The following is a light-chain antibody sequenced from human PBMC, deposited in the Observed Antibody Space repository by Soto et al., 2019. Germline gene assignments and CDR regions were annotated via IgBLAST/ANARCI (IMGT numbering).Light chain of an antibody. Sequence: QSALTQPASVSGSPGQSITISCTGTSSDVVGYNFVSWYQEHPGKVPKLMIFDVNSRPSGVSYRFPGSKSGNTASLTISGRQAEDEGDYYCSSYTSSSTHVFGSGTKVTVL. J-gene: IGLJ1*01. CDR1: SSDVVGYNF. CDR3: SSYTSSSTHV. CDR2: DVN. V-gene: IGLV2-14*03.